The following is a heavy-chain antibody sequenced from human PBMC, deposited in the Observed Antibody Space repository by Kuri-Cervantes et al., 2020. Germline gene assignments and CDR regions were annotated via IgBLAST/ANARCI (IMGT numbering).Heavy chain of an antibody. V-gene: IGHV3-23*01. CDR2: ISGSGGST. Sequence: GESLKISCAASGFTFSNYAMSWVRQAPGKGLEWVSAISGSGGSTYYADSVKGRFTISRDNSKNTLYLQMNSLRAEDTAVYYCARGGGYSYDLYNWFDPWGQGTLVTVSS. J-gene: IGHJ5*02. CDR1: GFTFSNYA. CDR3: ARGGGYSYDLYNWFDP. D-gene: IGHD5-18*01.